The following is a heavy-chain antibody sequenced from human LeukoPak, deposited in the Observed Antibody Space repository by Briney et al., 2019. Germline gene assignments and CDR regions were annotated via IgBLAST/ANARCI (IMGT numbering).Heavy chain of an antibody. D-gene: IGHD3-3*01. CDR1: GDSVSSNSAA. Sequence: SQTLSLTCALSGDSVSSNSAAWNWIRQSPSRGLEWLGRTYYRSKWYNDYAVSVKSRITINPNTSKNQFSLQLNSVTPEDTAVYYCAREEWNLVLNWFDPWGQGTLVTVSS. CDR2: TYYRSKWYN. V-gene: IGHV6-1*01. J-gene: IGHJ5*02. CDR3: AREEWNLVLNWFDP.